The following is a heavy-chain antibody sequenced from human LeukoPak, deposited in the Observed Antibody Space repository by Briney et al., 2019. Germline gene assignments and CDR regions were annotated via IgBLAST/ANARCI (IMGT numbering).Heavy chain of an antibody. CDR2: ITGSGGST. D-gene: IGHD3-9*01. CDR1: GFTFSNAW. V-gene: IGHV3-23*01. CDR3: AKGSDILTGYFDY. J-gene: IGHJ4*02. Sequence: GGSLRLSCAASGFTFSNAWMSWVRQAPGKGLEWVSAITGSGGSTYYADSVKGRFTISRDSSKNTLYLQMNSLRAEDTAVYYCAKGSDILTGYFDYWGQGTLVTVSS.